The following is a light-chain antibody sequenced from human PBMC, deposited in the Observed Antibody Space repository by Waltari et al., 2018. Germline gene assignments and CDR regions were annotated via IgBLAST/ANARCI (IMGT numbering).Light chain of an antibody. CDR1: SSNIGNNY. CDR2: QDT. V-gene: IGLV1-47*01. J-gene: IGLJ2*01. CDR3: SSWDDSLNGVV. Sequence: QSVLTQPPSASGTPGQRVSVSCSGSSSNIGNNYVYWYQVLPGTAPKLVIYQDTKRPSVVPDRFTASKSGASASLAISGLRSGDEADYFCSSWDDSLNGVVFGGGTTVTVL.